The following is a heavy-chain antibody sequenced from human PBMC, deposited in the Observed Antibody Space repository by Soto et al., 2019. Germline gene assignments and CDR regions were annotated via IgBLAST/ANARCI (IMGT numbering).Heavy chain of an antibody. D-gene: IGHD3-16*01. CDR1: GDSISNYY. Sequence: QVQLQESGPGLVKPSETLSLTCTVSGDSISNYYWSWIRQSPGKGLEWIAYIQNSGTTNYNPSLKSRVTISLDTSKNQFSLQLSSVTAADTAAYYCARHGGPGKQIYFEYWGQGTLVTVSS. V-gene: IGHV4-59*08. CDR2: IQNSGTT. J-gene: IGHJ4*02. CDR3: ARHGGPGKQIYFEY.